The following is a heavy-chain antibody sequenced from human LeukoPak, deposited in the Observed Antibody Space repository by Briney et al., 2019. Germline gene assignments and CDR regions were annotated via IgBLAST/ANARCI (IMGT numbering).Heavy chain of an antibody. V-gene: IGHV4-39*01. CDR2: IYYSGGT. Sequence: SETLSLTYTVSGGSISSSSYYWGWLRQPPGKGLEWIGSIYYSGGTYYNPSLKSRVTISVDTSKNQFSLKQSSVTAADTAVYYCATLYTPMAAFAYWGQGTLVIVSS. CDR1: GGSISSSSYY. J-gene: IGHJ4*02. D-gene: IGHD5-18*01. CDR3: ATLYTPMAAFAY.